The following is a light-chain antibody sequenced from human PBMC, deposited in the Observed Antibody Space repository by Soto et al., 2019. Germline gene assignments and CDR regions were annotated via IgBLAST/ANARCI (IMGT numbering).Light chain of an antibody. CDR2: AAS. V-gene: IGKV3-15*01. Sequence: EIVMTQSPATLSVSPGERATLSCGASQSVGSNLAWFQQKPGQAPRLLMYAASTRPTSIAARFSGSGSGTDFILTITSLQSEDSGVFYCQQYYHWPRTFGQGTKVDIK. CDR1: QSVGSN. CDR3: QQYYHWPRT. J-gene: IGKJ1*01.